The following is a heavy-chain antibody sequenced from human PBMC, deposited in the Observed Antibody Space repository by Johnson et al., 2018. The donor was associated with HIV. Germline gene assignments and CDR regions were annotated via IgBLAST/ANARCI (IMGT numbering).Heavy chain of an antibody. D-gene: IGHD3-22*01. CDR3: VRDSSGYSGFDI. V-gene: IGHV3-7*03. J-gene: IGHJ3*02. CDR1: GFIFDDYG. Sequence: VQLVESGGGVVRPGGSLTLSCAASGFIFDDYGMNWVRQAPGKGLEWVANIKQDGSEKYYVDSVKGRFTISRDNAKNSLYLQMRSLKTEDTAVYYCVRDSSGYSGFDIWGQGTMVT. CDR2: IKQDGSEK.